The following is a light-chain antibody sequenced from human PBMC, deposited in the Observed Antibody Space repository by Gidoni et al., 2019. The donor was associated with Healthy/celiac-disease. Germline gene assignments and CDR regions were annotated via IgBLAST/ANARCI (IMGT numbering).Light chain of an antibody. CDR1: QSVSSSY. V-gene: IGKV3-20*01. J-gene: IGKJ1*01. CDR2: GAS. CDR3: QQYGSSHLWT. Sequence: EIVLTQSPGTLSLSPGERATLSCRASQSVSSSYLAWYQQKPGQAPRLLIYGASSRATGIPDRFSGSGSGTDFTLTISRLEPEDFAVYYCQQYGSSHLWTFGQXTKVEIK.